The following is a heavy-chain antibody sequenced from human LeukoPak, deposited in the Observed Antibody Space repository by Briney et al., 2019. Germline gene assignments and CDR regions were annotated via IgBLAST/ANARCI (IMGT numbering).Heavy chain of an antibody. CDR3: VGSSSWYFDY. CDR2: INSDGSST. Sequence: PGGSLGLSCAASGFTFSSYWMHWVRQAPGKGLVWVSRINSDGSSTSYADSVKGRFTISRDNAKNTLYLQMNSLRAEDTAVYYCVGSSSWYFDYWGQGTLVTVSS. CDR1: GFTFSSYW. V-gene: IGHV3-74*01. J-gene: IGHJ4*02. D-gene: IGHD6-13*01.